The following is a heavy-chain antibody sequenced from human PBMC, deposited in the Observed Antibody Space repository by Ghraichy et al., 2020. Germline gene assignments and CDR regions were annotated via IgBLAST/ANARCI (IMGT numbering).Heavy chain of an antibody. V-gene: IGHV3-30*18. CDR2: ISYDGAHE. Sequence: GGSLRLSCTASGFTFRNYGIHWVRRAPGKGLEWVALISYDGAHEYYADSVKGRFTVSRDNSKNTLSLQMNSLRAEDTADYYCAKAMIAYYGSWSYSYFFLYAMDVWGQGTTVTVSS. D-gene: IGHD3-10*01. CDR3: AKAMIAYYGSWSYSYFFLYAMDV. J-gene: IGHJ6*02. CDR1: GFTFRNYG.